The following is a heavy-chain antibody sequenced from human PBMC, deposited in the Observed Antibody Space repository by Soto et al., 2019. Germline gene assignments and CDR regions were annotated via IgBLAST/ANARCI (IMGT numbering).Heavy chain of an antibody. CDR1: GGSISSGGYY. Sequence: QVQLQESGPGLVKPSQTLSLTCTVSGGSISSGGYYWSWIRQHPGKGLEWIGYIYYSGSTYYNPSLKSRVTVSVDTSKNQFSLKLSSVTAADTAVYYCARSMITFGGGLTHFDYWGQGTLVTVSS. CDR3: ARSMITFGGGLTHFDY. D-gene: IGHD3-16*01. V-gene: IGHV4-31*03. J-gene: IGHJ4*02. CDR2: IYYSGST.